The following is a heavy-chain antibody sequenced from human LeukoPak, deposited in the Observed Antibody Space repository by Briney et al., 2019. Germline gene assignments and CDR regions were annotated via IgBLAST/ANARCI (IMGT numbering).Heavy chain of an antibody. D-gene: IGHD1-26*01. Sequence: GGSLRLSCAASGFTFSSYGMHWVRQAPGKGLEWVAFIRYDGSNKYYADSVKGRFTISRDNSKNTLYLQMNSLRAEDTAVYYCARRVGGPYYFDYWGQGTLVTVSS. V-gene: IGHV3-30*02. CDR2: IRYDGSNK. CDR3: ARRVGGPYYFDY. J-gene: IGHJ4*02. CDR1: GFTFSSYG.